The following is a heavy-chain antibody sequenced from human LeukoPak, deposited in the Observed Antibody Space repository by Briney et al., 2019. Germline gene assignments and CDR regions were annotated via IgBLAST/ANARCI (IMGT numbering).Heavy chain of an antibody. CDR1: GFTFSSSA. V-gene: IGHV3-23*01. CDR2: IGTSGDRT. J-gene: IGHJ4*02. CDR3: ARDRPYLDY. Sequence: GGSLRLSCSASGFTFSSSAMSWVRQAPGKGLEWVSAIGTSGDRTFYADSVKGRFTISRDNSKNTLYLQMNSLRAEDTAVYYCARDRPYLDYWGQGTLVTVSS.